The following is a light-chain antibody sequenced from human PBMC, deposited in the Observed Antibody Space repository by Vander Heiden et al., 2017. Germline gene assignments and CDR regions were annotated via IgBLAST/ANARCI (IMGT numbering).Light chain of an antibody. V-gene: IGKV3-15*01. CDR3: QQYNNWPRT. CDR1: QSVSSN. J-gene: IGKJ1*01. Sequence: EIVMTQSPATLSVSPGDRATLSCRASQSVSSNLAWYQQKPGQAPRLLIYGASTRATDIPARFSGSGSGTEFTLTISSLQSEDFAVYYCQQYNNWPRTFGQGTKVEIK. CDR2: GAS.